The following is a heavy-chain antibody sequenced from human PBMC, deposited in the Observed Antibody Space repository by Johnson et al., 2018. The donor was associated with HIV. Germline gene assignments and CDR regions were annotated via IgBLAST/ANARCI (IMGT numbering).Heavy chain of an antibody. V-gene: IGHV3-30-3*01. CDR2: ISYDGSNK. CDR3: AREAEWEPSSPNDAFDI. CDR1: GFTFSSYA. D-gene: IGHD1-26*01. Sequence: QVQLVESGGGVVQPGRSLRLSCAASGFTFSSYAMHWVRQAPGKGLEWVAVISYDGSNKYYAASVKGRFTISRDNSKNTLYLQMNSLRAEDTAVYYCAREAEWEPSSPNDAFDIWGQGTMVTVSS. J-gene: IGHJ3*02.